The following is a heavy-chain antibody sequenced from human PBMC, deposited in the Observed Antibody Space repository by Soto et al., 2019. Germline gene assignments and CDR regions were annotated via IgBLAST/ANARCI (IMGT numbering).Heavy chain of an antibody. CDR1: GFSLSTSGRG. J-gene: IGHJ5*02. CDR2: IYWNDDE. CDR3: AHRGYGDYDKDNWFDP. V-gene: IGHV2-5*01. Sequence: QITLKESGPTLVKPTQTLTLTCTFSGFSLSTSGRGVGWIRQPPGKALEWLTLIYWNDDERYSPSLRSRLTIPKVTSRNQVVLTMTNMEPVDTATYYCAHRGYGDYDKDNWFDPWGQGTLVTVSS. D-gene: IGHD4-17*01.